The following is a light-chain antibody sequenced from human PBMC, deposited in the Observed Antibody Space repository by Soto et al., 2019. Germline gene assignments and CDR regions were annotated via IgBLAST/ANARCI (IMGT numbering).Light chain of an antibody. Sequence: AIRMTQSPSSLSASTGDRVTISCRASQGISSYLAWYQQKPGKAPKLLIYAASTLQSGVPSRFSGSGSGTEFTLTISSLQPDDFATYYCQQYNSYSRTFGQGTKV. CDR1: QGISSY. V-gene: IGKV1-8*01. J-gene: IGKJ1*01. CDR2: AAS. CDR3: QQYNSYSRT.